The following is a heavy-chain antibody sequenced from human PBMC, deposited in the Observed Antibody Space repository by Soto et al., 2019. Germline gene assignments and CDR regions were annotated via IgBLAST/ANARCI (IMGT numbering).Heavy chain of an antibody. D-gene: IGHD1-20*01. J-gene: IGHJ6*02. CDR2: ISCYREYT. V-gene: IGHV1-18*01. Sequence: ASVKVSCKASGYTLSDHAIRWVRQAPGQGLEWMGWISCYREYTNYAQKSQGRVTLTTDTSTSTVHMEPRNLKSDGTALYYCGRDVEGRLVALRYNVYDLDVWGQGTTVTVSS. CDR3: GRDVEGRLVALRYNVYDLDV. CDR1: GYTLSDHA.